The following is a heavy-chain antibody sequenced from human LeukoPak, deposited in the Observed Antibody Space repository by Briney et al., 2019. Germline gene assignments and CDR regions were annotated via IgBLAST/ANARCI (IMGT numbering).Heavy chain of an antibody. CDR2: IWYDGSNK. D-gene: IGHD6-13*01. J-gene: IGHJ6*02. V-gene: IGHV3-33*01. CDR3: ARDTHSSSWYKLDYYYGMDV. CDR1: GFTFSSYG. Sequence: GGSLRLSCAASGFTFSSYGMHWVRQAPGKGLEWVAVIWYDGSNKYYADSVKGRFTISRDNSKNTLYLQMNSQRAEDTAVYYCARDTHSSSWYKLDYYYGMDVWGQGTTVTVSS.